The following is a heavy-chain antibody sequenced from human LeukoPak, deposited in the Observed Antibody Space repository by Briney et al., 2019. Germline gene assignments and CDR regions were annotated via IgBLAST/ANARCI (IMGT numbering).Heavy chain of an antibody. V-gene: IGHV3-33*08. CDR1: GFTFSSYC. J-gene: IGHJ4*02. Sequence: GSLRLPCAASGFTFSSYCMHWVRQAPGKGLERVAVIWYDGSNKYYADSVKGRFTISRENSKNTLYLQMNSLRAEDTAVYYCARDALGYSYGDYWGQGTLVTVSS. D-gene: IGHD5-18*01. CDR3: ARDALGYSYGDY. CDR2: IWYDGSNK.